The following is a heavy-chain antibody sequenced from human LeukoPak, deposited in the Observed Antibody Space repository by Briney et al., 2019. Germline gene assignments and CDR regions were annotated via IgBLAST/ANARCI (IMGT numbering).Heavy chain of an antibody. CDR3: AKGASGYYRGYWFDP. J-gene: IGHJ5*02. Sequence: GGSLRLSCAASGFTFDDYAMHWVRQAPGKGLEWVSGISWNSGSIGYADSVKGRFTISRDNAKNSLYLRMNSLRAEDTALYYCAKGASGYYRGYWFDPGGQGTLVTVSS. V-gene: IGHV3-9*01. CDR2: ISWNSGSI. D-gene: IGHD3-22*01. CDR1: GFTFDDYA.